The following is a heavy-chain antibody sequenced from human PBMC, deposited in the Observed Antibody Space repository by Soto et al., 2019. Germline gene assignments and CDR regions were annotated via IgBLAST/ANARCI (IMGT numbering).Heavy chain of an antibody. CDR2: IYHSGSA. CDR3: VRDRGAVWGNYRKRALRFDS. D-gene: IGHD3-16*02. Sequence: PSETLSLTCTVSGGSITSENWWSWVRQPPGKGLEWIGEIYHSGSANYNPSLKSRATISLDKSKSQFSLQLTSVTAADKAIYYCVRDRGAVWGNYRKRALRFDSWGQGIPVT. V-gene: IGHV4-4*02. CDR1: GGSITSENW. J-gene: IGHJ4*02.